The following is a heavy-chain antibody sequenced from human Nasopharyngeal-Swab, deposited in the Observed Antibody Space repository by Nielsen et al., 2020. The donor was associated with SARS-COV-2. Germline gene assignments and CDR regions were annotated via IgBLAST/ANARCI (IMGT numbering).Heavy chain of an antibody. Sequence: ASVKVSCKASGYTFTSYDVNWVRQAPGQGLEFMGWMNPNSGNTGYVQKFQGRVTMTRNTSISTAYMELSSLRSEDTAVYYCARSFGVVIPYYFDYWGQGTLVTVSS. CDR3: ARSFGVVIPYYFDY. V-gene: IGHV1-8*01. CDR2: MNPNSGNT. D-gene: IGHD3-3*01. J-gene: IGHJ4*02. CDR1: GYTFTSYD.